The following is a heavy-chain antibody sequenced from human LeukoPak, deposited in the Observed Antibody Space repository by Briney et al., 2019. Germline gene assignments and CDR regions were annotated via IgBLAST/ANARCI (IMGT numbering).Heavy chain of an antibody. D-gene: IGHD6-6*01. CDR3: ARDPGIAPRRGGNWFDP. J-gene: IGHJ5*02. Sequence: GGSLRLSCAASGFTFSSSALHWVRQAPDKGLEWVAVISYDGKSKNYVDSVKGRFTISRDNSKNMLYLEMNSLRTEDTALYYCARDPGIAPRRGGNWFDPWGQGTLVIVSS. CDR1: GFTFSSSA. CDR2: ISYDGKSK. V-gene: IGHV3-30*04.